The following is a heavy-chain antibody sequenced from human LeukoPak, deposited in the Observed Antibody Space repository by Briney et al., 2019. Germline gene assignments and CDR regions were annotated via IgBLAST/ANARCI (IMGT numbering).Heavy chain of an antibody. J-gene: IGHJ4*02. V-gene: IGHV3-21*01. CDR2: ISSSSSYI. CDR3: ARAPLGYCSGGSCYDLDH. CDR1: GFTFSSYS. Sequence: GGSLRLSCAASGFTFSSYSMNWVRQAPGKGLEWVSSISSSSSYIYYADSVKGRFTISRDNAKNSLYLQINSLRAEDTAVYYCARAPLGYCSGGSCYDLDHWGQGTLVTVSS. D-gene: IGHD2-15*01.